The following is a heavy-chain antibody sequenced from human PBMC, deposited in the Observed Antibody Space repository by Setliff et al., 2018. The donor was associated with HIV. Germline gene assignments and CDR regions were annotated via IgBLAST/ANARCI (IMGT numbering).Heavy chain of an antibody. Sequence: PGESLKISCKGSGYIFGLYWIAWVRQMPGKGLEWMGIIYPADSEARYSPSYQGQVTISADKSISTSYLQWSSVQTSDSAMYFCVRPKPYGSGAGSFEICGQGTMVTVSS. CDR3: VRPKPYGSGAGSFEI. CDR2: IYPADSEA. D-gene: IGHD3-10*01. CDR1: GYIFGLYW. V-gene: IGHV5-51*01. J-gene: IGHJ3*02.